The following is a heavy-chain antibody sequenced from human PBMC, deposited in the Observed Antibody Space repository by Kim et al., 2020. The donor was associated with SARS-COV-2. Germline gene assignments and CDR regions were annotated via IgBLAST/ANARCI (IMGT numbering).Heavy chain of an antibody. V-gene: IGHV5-51*01. J-gene: IGHJ4*02. CDR3: ARLLWFGESYFDY. Sequence: RCRPSFQGQVTISADKSISTAYLQWSSLKASDTAMYYCARLLWFGESYFDYWGQGTLVTVSS. D-gene: IGHD3-10*01.